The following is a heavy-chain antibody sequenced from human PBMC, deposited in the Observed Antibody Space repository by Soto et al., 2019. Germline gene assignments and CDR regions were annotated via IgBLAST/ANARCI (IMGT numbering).Heavy chain of an antibody. V-gene: IGHV4-4*02. Sequence: PSETLSLTCAVSGGSISSSNWWSWVRQPPGKGLEWIGEIYHSGSTNYNPSLKSRVTISVDKSKNQFSLKLSSVTAADTAVYYCARGDYDILAGVSYYYGRDVWGQGTTVTVSS. D-gene: IGHD3-9*01. CDR2: IYHSGST. J-gene: IGHJ6*02. CDR1: GGSISSSNW. CDR3: ARGDYDILAGVSYYYGRDV.